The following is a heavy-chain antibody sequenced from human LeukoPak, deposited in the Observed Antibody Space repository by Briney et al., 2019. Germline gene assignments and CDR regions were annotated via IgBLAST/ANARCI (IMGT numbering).Heavy chain of an antibody. Sequence: GGSLRLSCAVSGFTDSSDYMGWVRQAPGKGLEWVSVIYSGSGSRTYYTDSVKGRFTISRDNSKNTVYLQMNSLRAEDTAVYYCARHDWCDPWSQGTRVTVSS. V-gene: IGHV3-66*04. CDR1: GFTDSSDY. CDR3: ARHDWCDP. CDR2: IYSGSGSRT. J-gene: IGHJ5*02.